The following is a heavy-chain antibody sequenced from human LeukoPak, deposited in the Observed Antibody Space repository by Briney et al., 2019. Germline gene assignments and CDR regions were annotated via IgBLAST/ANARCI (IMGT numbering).Heavy chain of an antibody. CDR1: GGSISSGGYY. Sequence: SETLSLTCTVSGGSISSGGYYWSWIRQPPGKGLEWIGSVYHSGTTSYNPSLESRATISVDTSKNQFSLKLSSVTAADTAVYYCARESVSFGGVIDCWGQGTLVTVSS. V-gene: IGHV4-39*07. CDR2: VYHSGTT. J-gene: IGHJ4*02. D-gene: IGHD3-16*01. CDR3: ARESVSFGGVIDC.